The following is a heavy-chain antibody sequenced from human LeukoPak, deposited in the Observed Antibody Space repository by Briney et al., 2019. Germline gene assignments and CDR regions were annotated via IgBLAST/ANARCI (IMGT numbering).Heavy chain of an antibody. CDR2: IRYDGSNK. D-gene: IGHD6-13*01. J-gene: IGHJ4*02. CDR1: GFTFSSYG. Sequence: GGSLRLSCAASGFTFSSYGMHWVRQAPGKGLEWVAFIRYDGSNKYYADSVKGRFTISRDNSKNTLYLQMNSLRAEDTAVYYCAKGPGAAGTYYWGQGTLVTVSS. CDR3: AKGPGAAGTYY. V-gene: IGHV3-30*02.